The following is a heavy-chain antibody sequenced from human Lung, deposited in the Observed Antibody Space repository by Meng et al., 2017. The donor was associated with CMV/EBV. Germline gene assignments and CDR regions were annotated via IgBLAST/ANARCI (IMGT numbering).Heavy chain of an antibody. CDR1: GYTFTSYD. CDR2: MNPNSGNT. Sequence: CTASGYTFTSYDIHWVRQATGQGLEWMGWMNPNSGNTGYAQKFQGRVTITRNTSISTAYMELSSLRSEDTAVYYCARWGVNMVYDYWGQGTLVTVSS. D-gene: IGHD2-8*01. CDR3: ARWGVNMVYDY. J-gene: IGHJ4*02. V-gene: IGHV1-8*03.